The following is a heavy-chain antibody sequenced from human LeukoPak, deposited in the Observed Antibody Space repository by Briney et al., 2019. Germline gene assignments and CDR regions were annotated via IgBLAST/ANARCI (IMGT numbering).Heavy chain of an antibody. Sequence: GGSLRLSCAASGFTFSSYGMHWVRQAPGKGLEWVAFIRYDGSNKYYADSVKGRFTISRDNSKNTLYLQLNSLRAEDTAVYYCAKDGLVPAAPGWFDRWAQGTLVTVSS. CDR3: AKDGLVPAAPGWFDR. CDR1: GFTFSSYG. CDR2: IRYDGSNK. V-gene: IGHV3-30*02. J-gene: IGHJ5*02. D-gene: IGHD2-2*01.